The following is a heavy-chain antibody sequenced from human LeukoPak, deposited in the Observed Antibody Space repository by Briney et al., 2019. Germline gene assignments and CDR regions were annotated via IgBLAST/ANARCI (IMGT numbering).Heavy chain of an antibody. CDR2: INPSGGST. CDR1: GYTFTSYY. J-gene: IGHJ6*02. V-gene: IGHV1-46*01. D-gene: IGHD6-19*01. CDR3: ARGEAVAGSGSYYYGMDV. Sequence: PSVKVSCKASGYTFTSYYMHWVRQAPGQGLEWMGIINPSGGSTSYAQKFQGRVTMTRDTSTSTVYMELSSLRSEDTAVYYCARGEAVAGSGSYYYGMDVWGQGTTVTVSS.